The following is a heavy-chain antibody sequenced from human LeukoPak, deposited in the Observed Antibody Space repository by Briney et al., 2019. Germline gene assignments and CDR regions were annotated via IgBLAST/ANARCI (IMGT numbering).Heavy chain of an antibody. Sequence: GGSLRLSCAASGFTFSSYAMSWVRQAPGKGLEWVSAISGSGGSTYYADSVKGRFTISRDNSKNTLYLQMNSLRAEDTAVYYFAKDGGGGYCSGGSCYLFDYWGQGTLVTVSS. CDR3: AKDGGGGYCSGGSCYLFDY. D-gene: IGHD2-15*01. V-gene: IGHV3-23*01. CDR2: ISGSGGST. CDR1: GFTFSSYA. J-gene: IGHJ4*02.